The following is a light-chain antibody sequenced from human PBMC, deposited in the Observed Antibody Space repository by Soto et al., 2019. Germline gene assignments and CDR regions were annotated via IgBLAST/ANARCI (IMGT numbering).Light chain of an antibody. J-gene: IGKJ5*01. CDR1: QGLLYSDGNTY. CDR3: MQGTHWPPLT. CDR2: NVS. V-gene: IGKV2-30*01. Sequence: DVVLTQSPLSLPVTLGQPASISCRSSQGLLYSDGNTYLNWFQQRPGQSPRRLIFNVSNRDSRVPDRFSGTGSGTDFTLKISRVEAEDVGVYYCMQGTHWPPLTFGQGTRLEIK.